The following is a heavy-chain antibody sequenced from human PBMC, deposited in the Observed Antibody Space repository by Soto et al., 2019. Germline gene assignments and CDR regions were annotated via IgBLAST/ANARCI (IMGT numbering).Heavy chain of an antibody. CDR3: AGCWPPDY. V-gene: IGHV3-53*01. CDR1: GFTVSNTD. CDR2: IYSGGNT. Sequence: DVQLVESGGGLMQPGGSLRLSCAASGFTVSNTDMNWVRQAPGKGLEWVSLIYSGGNTYYADSVKGRFTISRDKSNNTLYLQINSLRVEDTAVYYCAGCWPPDYWGQGTLVTVSS. J-gene: IGHJ4*02.